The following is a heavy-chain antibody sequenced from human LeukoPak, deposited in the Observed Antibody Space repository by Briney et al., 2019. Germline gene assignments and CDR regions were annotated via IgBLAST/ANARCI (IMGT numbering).Heavy chain of an antibody. CDR2: IYYGGST. V-gene: IGHV4-39*01. CDR1: GGSFSGYY. J-gene: IGHJ5*02. D-gene: IGHD2-15*01. CDR3: ARALGYCSGGSCTRGYNWFDP. Sequence: SETLSLTCAVYGGSFSGYYWGWIRQPPGKGLEWIGSIYYGGSTYYNPSLKSRVTISVDTSMNQFSLKLSFVTTADTAVYYCARALGYCSGGSCTRGYNWFDPWGQETLVTVPS.